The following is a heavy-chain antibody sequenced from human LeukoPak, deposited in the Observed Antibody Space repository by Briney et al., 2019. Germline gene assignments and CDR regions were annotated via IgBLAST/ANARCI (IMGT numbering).Heavy chain of an antibody. V-gene: IGHV4-59*01. D-gene: IGHD3-9*01. Sequence: SETLSLTCTVSGGSISSYYWSWIRQPPGKGLEWIGYIYYSGSTNYNPSLKSRVTISVDTSKNQFSLKLSSVTAADTAVYYCVRGSHDILTGYYKARAYYFDYWGQGTLVTVSS. CDR3: VRGSHDILTGYYKARAYYFDY. CDR1: GGSISSYY. CDR2: IYYSGST. J-gene: IGHJ4*02.